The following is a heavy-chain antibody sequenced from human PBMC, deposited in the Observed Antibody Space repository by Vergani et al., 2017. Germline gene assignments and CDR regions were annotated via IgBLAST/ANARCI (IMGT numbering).Heavy chain of an antibody. D-gene: IGHD3-16*01. CDR1: GFTFDDYG. Sequence: EVQLVESGGGVVRPGGSLRLSCAASGFTFDDYGMSWVRQAPGKGLEWVSGINWNGGSTGYADSVKGRFTISRDNAKNSLYLQMNRLRAEDTAVYYCASARPSGFWGFTYFDYWGQGTLVTVSS. J-gene: IGHJ4*02. CDR2: INWNGGST. CDR3: ASARPSGFWGFTYFDY. V-gene: IGHV3-20*04.